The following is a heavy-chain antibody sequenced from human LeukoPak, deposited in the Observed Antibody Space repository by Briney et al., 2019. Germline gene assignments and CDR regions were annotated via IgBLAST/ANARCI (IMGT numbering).Heavy chain of an antibody. Sequence: GGSLRLSCAASGFTFSSYWMNWVRQAPGKGLEWVANIKQDGSEKYYVDSVKGRFTISRDNANNSLFLQMNSLRAEDTALYYCAKGTNFDYWGQGTLVTVSS. D-gene: IGHD4-17*01. V-gene: IGHV3-7*01. J-gene: IGHJ4*02. CDR2: IKQDGSEK. CDR1: GFTFSSYW. CDR3: AKGTNFDY.